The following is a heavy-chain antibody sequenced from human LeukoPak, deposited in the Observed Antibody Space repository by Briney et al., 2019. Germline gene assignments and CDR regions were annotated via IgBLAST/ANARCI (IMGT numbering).Heavy chain of an antibody. D-gene: IGHD5-18*01. CDR3: AKETAMVLPTYYYYGMDV. J-gene: IGHJ6*02. Sequence: GGSLRLSCAASGFTFSSYAMSWVRQAPGKGLEWVSAISGSGGSTYYADSVKGRFTISRDNSKNTLYLQMNSQRAEDTAVYYCAKETAMVLPTYYYYGMDVWGQGTTVTVSS. CDR1: GFTFSSYA. V-gene: IGHV3-23*01. CDR2: ISGSGGST.